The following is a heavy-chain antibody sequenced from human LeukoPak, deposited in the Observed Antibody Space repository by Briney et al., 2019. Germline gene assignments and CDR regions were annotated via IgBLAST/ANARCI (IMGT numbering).Heavy chain of an antibody. CDR2: IDASDSYT. Sequence: GESLKISCKGSGYSFTNYRISWVRHMPGRGLEWMGWIDASDSYTNYSPSFQGQVTISADKSISTAYLQWSSLKASDTAMYYCARQPGGSGSDYFDYWGQGTLVTVSS. CDR1: GYSFTNYR. J-gene: IGHJ4*02. D-gene: IGHD1-26*01. CDR3: ARQPGGSGSDYFDY. V-gene: IGHV5-10-1*04.